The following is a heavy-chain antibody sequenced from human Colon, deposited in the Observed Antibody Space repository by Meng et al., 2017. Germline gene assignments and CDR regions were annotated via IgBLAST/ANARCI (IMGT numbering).Heavy chain of an antibody. D-gene: IGHD2-21*02. CDR3: ASVEVVTDYYYYYGMDV. CDR1: GGSVSSGSYY. CDR2: IYYSGST. Sequence: GSLRLSCTVSGGSVSSGSYYWSWIRQPPGKGLEWIGYIYYSGSTNYNPSLKSRVTISVDTSKNQFSLKLSSVTAADTAVYYCASVEVVTDYYYYYGMDVWGQGTTGTVSS. V-gene: IGHV4-61*01. J-gene: IGHJ6*02.